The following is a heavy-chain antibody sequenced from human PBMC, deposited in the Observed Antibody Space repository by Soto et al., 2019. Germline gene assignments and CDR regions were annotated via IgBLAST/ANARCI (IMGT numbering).Heavy chain of an antibody. J-gene: IGHJ3*02. CDR1: GGSISSTEYY. CDR3: ASYSGSYLDAFDI. V-gene: IGHV4-30-4*02. Sequence: SETLSLTCTVSGGSISSTEYYWSWIRQPPEKGLEWLAYIYYSGTTYYNPSLKSRLTISVDTSKNQFSLKVNSVTAADTAMYYCASYSGSYLDAFDIWGQGTMVTVSS. CDR2: IYYSGTT. D-gene: IGHD1-26*01.